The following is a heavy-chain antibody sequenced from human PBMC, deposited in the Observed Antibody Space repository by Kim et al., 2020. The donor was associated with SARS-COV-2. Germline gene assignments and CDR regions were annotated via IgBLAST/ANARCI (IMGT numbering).Heavy chain of an antibody. CDR3: AKGFETWFGEPYDAFDI. V-gene: IGHV3-9*01. CDR1: GFTFDDYA. CDR2: ISWNSGSI. Sequence: GGSLRLSCAASGFTFDDYAMHWVRQAPGKGLEWVSGISWNSGSIGYADSVKGRFTISRDNAKNSLYLQMNSLRAEDTALYYCAKGFETWFGEPYDAFDIWGQGTMVTVSS. J-gene: IGHJ3*02. D-gene: IGHD3-10*01.